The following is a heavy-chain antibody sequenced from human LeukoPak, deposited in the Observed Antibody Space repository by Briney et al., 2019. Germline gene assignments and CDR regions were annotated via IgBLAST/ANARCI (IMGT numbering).Heavy chain of an antibody. Sequence: PGESLRLSCAASGFTFSNYGMHWVRQAPGKGLEWVAFIRYDGSNKSYADSVKGRFTISRDNSKNTLYLQMNSLRAEDTAMYYCAKVSLNMVNDAFDIWGQGTMVSVSS. CDR1: GFTFSNYG. CDR2: IRYDGSNK. D-gene: IGHD4/OR15-4a*01. J-gene: IGHJ3*02. V-gene: IGHV3-30*02. CDR3: AKVSLNMVNDAFDI.